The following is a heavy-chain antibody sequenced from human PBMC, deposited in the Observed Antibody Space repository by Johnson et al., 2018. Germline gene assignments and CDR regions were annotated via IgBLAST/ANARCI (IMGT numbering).Heavy chain of an antibody. J-gene: IGHJ6*02. CDR1: GFTFSSYG. V-gene: IGHV3-33*01. D-gene: IGHD3-10*01. CDR3: ARDLSGRYDYYGMYV. CDR2: IWYDGSNK. Sequence: QVQLVESGGGVVQPGRSLRLSCAASGFTFSSYGMHWVRQAPGKGLEWVAVIWYDGSNKYYADSVKGRFTISRDNSKNTLYRQMNSLRAEDTAVYYWARDLSGRYDYYGMYVWGQGTTVTVSS.